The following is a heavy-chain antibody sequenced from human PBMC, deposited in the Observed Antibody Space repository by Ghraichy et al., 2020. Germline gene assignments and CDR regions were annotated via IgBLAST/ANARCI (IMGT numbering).Heavy chain of an antibody. CDR1: GYTFTNHG. V-gene: IGHV1-18*01. J-gene: IGHJ4*02. CDR3: AREARAVSGTSFDY. D-gene: IGHD6-19*01. CDR2: ISVYNGNT. Sequence: ASVKVSCKASGYTFTNHGLSWVRQVPGQGLEWMGWISVYNGNTNYAQRLQGRVTMTTDTSTSTAYMELRSLTSDDTAVYYCAREARAVSGTSFDYWGQGTLVTVSS.